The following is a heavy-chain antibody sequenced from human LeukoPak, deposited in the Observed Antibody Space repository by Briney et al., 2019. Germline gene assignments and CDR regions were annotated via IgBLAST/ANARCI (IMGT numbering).Heavy chain of an antibody. CDR3: ARDLGDGYTIDY. J-gene: IGHJ4*02. CDR2: ISSSSSYI. V-gene: IGHV3-21*01. D-gene: IGHD5-24*01. CDR1: GFTFSSYS. Sequence: GGSLRLSCAASGFTFSSYSMNWVRQAPGKGLEWVSSISSSSSYIYYADSVKGRFTISRDNDKNSLYLQMNSLRAEDTAVYYCARDLGDGYTIDYWGQGTMVTVSS.